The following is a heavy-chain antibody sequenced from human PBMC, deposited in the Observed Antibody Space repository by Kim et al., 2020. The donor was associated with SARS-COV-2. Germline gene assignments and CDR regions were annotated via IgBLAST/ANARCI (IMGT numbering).Heavy chain of an antibody. D-gene: IGHD3-10*01. CDR2: TTRDGDGS. CDR3: VRYGRNYGAVH. CDR1: GFTFSDYA. Sequence: GGSLRLSCSASGFTFSDYAIHWVRRAPGMGLQYLSATTRDGDGSFYADSVKDRFSIFRDNSKNTLFLQMSGLRIEDTATYYCVRYGRNYGAVHWGQGTLVSVS. J-gene: IGHJ4*02. V-gene: IGHV3-64D*06.